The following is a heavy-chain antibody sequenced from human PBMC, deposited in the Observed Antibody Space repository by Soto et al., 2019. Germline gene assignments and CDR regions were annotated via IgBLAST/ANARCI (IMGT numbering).Heavy chain of an antibody. CDR2: INAGNGHT. CDR3: ATGIWTMARGAYYLDY. J-gene: IGHJ4*02. V-gene: IGHV1-3*01. CDR1: GYTFTNYA. Sequence: ASVKVSCKASGYTFTNYAMQWVRQAPGQRLEWMGWINAGNGHTKYSQNFQGRVTITRDTSASTAYMELSSLISEDAAVYYCATGIWTMARGAYYLDYWGQGTLVTVSS. D-gene: IGHD3-10*01.